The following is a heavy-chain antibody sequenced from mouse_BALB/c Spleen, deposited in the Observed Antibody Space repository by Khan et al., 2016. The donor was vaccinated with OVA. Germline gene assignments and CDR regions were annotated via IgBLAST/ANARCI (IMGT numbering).Heavy chain of an antibody. CDR2: ISSGGDNT. CDR1: GFTFSSFT. D-gene: IGHD1-1*02. CDR3: ARSNYGPFAY. V-gene: IGHV5-9*03. J-gene: IGHJ3*01. Sequence: EVQLQESGGGLVKPGGSLKLSCAASGFTFSSFTMSWVRQTPEKRLAWVASISSGGDNTYFPASVKGRFTISRDNAMNNLYLQMSSLRAEDAALYYCARSNYGPFAYWGQGTLVTVSA.